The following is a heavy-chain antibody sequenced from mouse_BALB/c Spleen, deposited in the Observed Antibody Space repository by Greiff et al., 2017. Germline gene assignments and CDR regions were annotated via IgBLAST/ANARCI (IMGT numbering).Heavy chain of an antibody. CDR2: ISYDGSN. J-gene: IGHJ3*01. CDR3: ASAGSAWFAY. Sequence: EVQLVESGPGLVKPSQSLSLTCSVTGYSITSGYYWNWIRQFPGNKLEWMGYISYDGSNNYNPSLKNRISITRDTSKNQFFLKLNSVTTEDTATYYCASAGSAWFAYWGQGTLVTVS. CDR1: GYSITSGYY. V-gene: IGHV3-6*02.